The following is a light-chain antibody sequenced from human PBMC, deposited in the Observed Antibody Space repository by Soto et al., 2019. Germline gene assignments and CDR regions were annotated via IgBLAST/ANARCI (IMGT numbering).Light chain of an antibody. CDR3: QQYNTYPYT. V-gene: IGKV1-5*03. Sequence: DVQMTQSPSTLSASVGDRVTITCRASQSIRSWLAWYQQKPGKAPKFLIYQASSLESGVPSRFSGSESGTEFTLTISSLQPDDFATYYCQQYNTYPYTFGQGTKLEI. CDR2: QAS. J-gene: IGKJ2*01. CDR1: QSIRSW.